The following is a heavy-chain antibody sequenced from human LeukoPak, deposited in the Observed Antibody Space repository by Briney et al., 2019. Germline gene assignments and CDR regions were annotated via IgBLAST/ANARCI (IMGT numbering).Heavy chain of an antibody. D-gene: IGHD3-10*01. CDR2: IIPIFGTA. CDR3: ATDPYSGSYYRFDY. J-gene: IGHJ4*02. Sequence: GASVKVSCKASGGTFSSYAISWVRQAPGQGLEWMGGIIPIFGTANYAQKFQGRVTMTEDTSTDTAYMELSSLRSEDTAVYYCATDPYSGSYYRFDYWGQGTLVTVSS. CDR1: GGTFSSYA. V-gene: IGHV1-69*06.